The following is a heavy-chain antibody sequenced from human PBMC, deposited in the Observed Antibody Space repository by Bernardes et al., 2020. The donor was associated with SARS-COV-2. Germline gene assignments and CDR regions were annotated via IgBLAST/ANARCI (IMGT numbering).Heavy chain of an antibody. CDR2: ISFDGTTK. CDR1: GFSVTTYG. D-gene: IGHD4-17*01. Sequence: GYLSRSCVSGFSVTTYGMHWVRQAPGRGLEWVAFISFDGTTKYYADSVKGRFTISSDSSKNTLDLDISSLTTEDTAVYFCAKGNDYGDYYFYYNMDVWGQGTTVTVSS. V-gene: IGHV3-30*02. CDR3: AKGNDYGDYYFYYNMDV. J-gene: IGHJ6*02.